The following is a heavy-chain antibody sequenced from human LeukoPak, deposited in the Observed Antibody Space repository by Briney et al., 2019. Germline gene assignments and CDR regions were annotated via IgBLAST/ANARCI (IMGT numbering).Heavy chain of an antibody. J-gene: IGHJ4*02. CDR1: GFTFSSYW. V-gene: IGHV3-74*01. Sequence: PGGSLRLSCAASGFTFSSYWMHWVRQAPGKGLVWVSRINSDGSSTSYADSVKGRFTISRDNAKNTLYLQMNSLRAEDTAVYYCARDGYDSSGYYYRPYFDYWGQGTLVTVSS. D-gene: IGHD3-22*01. CDR3: ARDGYDSSGYYYRPYFDY. CDR2: INSDGSST.